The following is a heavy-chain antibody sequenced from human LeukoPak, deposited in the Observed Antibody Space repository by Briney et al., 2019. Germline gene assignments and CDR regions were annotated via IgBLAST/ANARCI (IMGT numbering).Heavy chain of an antibody. CDR1: GYTFTSYG. D-gene: IGHD2-2*02. V-gene: IGHV1-18*01. Sequence: ASVKVSCKASGYTFTSYGISWVRQAPGQGFEWMGWISAYNGNTNYAQKLQGRVTMTTDTSTSTAYMELRSLRSDDTAVYYCARVLPVCSSTSCYMYYFDYWGQGTLVTVSS. J-gene: IGHJ4*02. CDR3: ARVLPVCSSTSCYMYYFDY. CDR2: ISAYNGNT.